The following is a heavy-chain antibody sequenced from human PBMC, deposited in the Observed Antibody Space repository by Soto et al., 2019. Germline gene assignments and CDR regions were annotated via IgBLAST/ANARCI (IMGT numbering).Heavy chain of an antibody. V-gene: IGHV4-39*01. D-gene: IGHD1-26*01. CDR1: GGSISSSSYY. CDR3: ARLPWGSYSIAFDY. J-gene: IGHJ4*02. Sequence: SETLSLTCTVSGGSISSSSYYWGWIRQPPGKGLEWIGSIYYSGSTYYNPSLKSRVTISVDTSKNQFSLKLSSVTAADTAVYYCARLPWGSYSIAFDYWGQGTLVTVSS. CDR2: IYYSGST.